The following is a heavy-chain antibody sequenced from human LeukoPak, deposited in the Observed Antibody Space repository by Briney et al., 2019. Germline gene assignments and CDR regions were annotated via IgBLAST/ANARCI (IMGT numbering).Heavy chain of an antibody. CDR2: IRGSGDIT. D-gene: IGHD2-2*01. Sequence: GGSLRLSCAASGFTFSSYAMSWVRQAPGKGLEWVSGIRGSGDITYYADSVKGQFTISRDNFKNTLYLQMNSLRAEDTAVYYCAKTRIVCTSVSCPGGGFDYWGHGTLVTVSS. J-gene: IGHJ4*01. CDR1: GFTFSSYA. CDR3: AKTRIVCTSVSCPGGGFDY. V-gene: IGHV3-23*01.